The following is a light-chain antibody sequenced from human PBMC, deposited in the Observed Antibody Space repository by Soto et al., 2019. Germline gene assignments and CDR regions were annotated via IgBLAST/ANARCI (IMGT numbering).Light chain of an antibody. Sequence: EIVLTQSPVTLSVSSGEGATLSCRASQFVTSGDLAWHKQSPGQAPRLLIYDASTRATGIPDRFSGSGSGTDFSLAISRLEPEDFAVYYCQQYGSSVTFGQGTRLEIK. CDR2: DAS. V-gene: IGKV3-20*01. CDR1: QFVTSGD. CDR3: QQYGSSVT. J-gene: IGKJ5*01.